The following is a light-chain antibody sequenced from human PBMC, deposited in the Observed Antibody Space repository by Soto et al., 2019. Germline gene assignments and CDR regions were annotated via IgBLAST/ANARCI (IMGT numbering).Light chain of an antibody. Sequence: EIVMTQSPATLSVSPGERATLSCRASQSVRSNLAWYQQKPGQALRLLIYGASIRATGIPARFSGSGSGTEFTLSISSLQSEDFAVYYCQQYNNWPRAFGQGAKVEIK. CDR3: QQYNNWPRA. CDR1: QSVRSN. CDR2: GAS. J-gene: IGKJ1*01. V-gene: IGKV3-15*01.